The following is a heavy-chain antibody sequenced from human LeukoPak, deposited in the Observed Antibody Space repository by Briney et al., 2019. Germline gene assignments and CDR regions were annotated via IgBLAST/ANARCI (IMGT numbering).Heavy chain of an antibody. V-gene: IGHV3-30*02. CDR3: AKDRDLAS. Sequence: GGSLRLSCAGSGFTFTTYGMHWVRQAPGKGLEWVAFIRSDGNNKYYADSVKGRFIISRDNSKNTLYLQMNSLRPEDTAVYYCAKDRDLASWGQGTLVTVSS. CDR1: GFTFTTYG. J-gene: IGHJ5*02. CDR2: IRSDGNNK.